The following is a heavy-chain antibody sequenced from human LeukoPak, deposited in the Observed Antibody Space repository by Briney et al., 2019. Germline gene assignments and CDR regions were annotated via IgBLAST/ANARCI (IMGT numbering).Heavy chain of an antibody. D-gene: IGHD3-10*01. V-gene: IGHV1-46*01. J-gene: IGHJ3*02. CDR2: INPSGGST. Sequence: AASVKVSCKASGYTFTSYYMHWVRQAPGQGLEWMGIINPSGGSTSYAQKFQGRVTMTRDTSTSTAYMELSSLRSEDTAVYYCARRGFHGSGSTHDAFDIWGQGTMVTVSS. CDR1: GYTFTSYY. CDR3: ARRGFHGSGSTHDAFDI.